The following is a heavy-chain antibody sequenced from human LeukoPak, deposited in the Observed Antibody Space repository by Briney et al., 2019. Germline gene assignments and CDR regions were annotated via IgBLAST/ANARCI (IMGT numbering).Heavy chain of an antibody. V-gene: IGHV1-2*04. CDR1: GYTFTGYY. CDR3: ARDRIAAAGDYYYYGMDV. J-gene: IGHJ6*02. Sequence: GASVKVSCKASGYTFTGYYMHWVRQAPGQGLEWMGWINPNSGGTNYAQKFQGWVTMTRDTSISTAYMELSRLRSDDTAVYYCARDRIAAAGDYYYYGMDVWGQGTTVTVSS. CDR2: INPNSGGT. D-gene: IGHD6-13*01.